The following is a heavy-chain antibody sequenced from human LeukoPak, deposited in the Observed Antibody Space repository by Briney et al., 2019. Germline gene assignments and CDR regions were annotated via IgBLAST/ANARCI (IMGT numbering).Heavy chain of an antibody. V-gene: IGHV4-59*08. CDR1: GGSISSYY. Sequence: PSETLSLTCTVSGGSISSYYWNWIRQPPGKGLEWIGYIYYSGSTDYNPSLKSRVTISVDTSKNQFSLKVSSVTAADPAVYYCASSSAYYYFDYWGQGTLVTVSS. CDR3: ASSSAYYYFDY. CDR2: IYYSGST. J-gene: IGHJ4*02. D-gene: IGHD3-22*01.